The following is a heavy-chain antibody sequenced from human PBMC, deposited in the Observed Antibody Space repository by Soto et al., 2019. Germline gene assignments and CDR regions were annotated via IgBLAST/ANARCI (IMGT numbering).Heavy chain of an antibody. CDR2: IYYSGST. V-gene: IGHV4-31*03. CDR1: GGSISSGGYY. CDR3: AREGSRWYGSGDIERYCFEY. Sequence: QVQLQESGPGLVKPSQTLSLTCTVSGGSISSGGYYWSWIRQHPGKGLEWIGYIYYSGSTYYNPSLKSRVTKSVYTTKNQFYRQLSSVTSADTAVYYGAREGSRWYGSGDIERYCFEYWGQGTLVTVSS. D-gene: IGHD6-13*01. J-gene: IGHJ4*02.